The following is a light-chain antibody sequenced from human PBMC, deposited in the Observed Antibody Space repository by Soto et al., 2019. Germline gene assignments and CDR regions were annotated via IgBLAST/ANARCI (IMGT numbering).Light chain of an antibody. Sequence: EIVLTQSAGTLSLSPGERATLSCGASQIVNSDYFAWFQLKPGQAPRLLIYGASRRATGIPARFSGSGSGTDFTLTINRLEPEDFAMYYCQQYVNSPGTFGQGTRIEIK. CDR3: QQYVNSPGT. J-gene: IGKJ1*01. V-gene: IGKV3-20*01. CDR2: GAS. CDR1: QIVNSDY.